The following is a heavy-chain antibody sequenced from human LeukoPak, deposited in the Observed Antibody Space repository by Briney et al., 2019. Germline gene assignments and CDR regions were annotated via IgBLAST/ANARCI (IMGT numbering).Heavy chain of an antibody. Sequence: SETLSLTCTVSGGSISSSSYYWGWIRQPPGKGLEWIGEINHSGGTNYNPSLKSRVTISVDTSKNQFSLKLSSVTAADTAVYYCARVDTAMGTFDYWGQGTLVTVSS. D-gene: IGHD5-18*01. CDR3: ARVDTAMGTFDY. CDR2: INHSGGT. CDR1: GGSISSSSYY. V-gene: IGHV4-39*07. J-gene: IGHJ4*02.